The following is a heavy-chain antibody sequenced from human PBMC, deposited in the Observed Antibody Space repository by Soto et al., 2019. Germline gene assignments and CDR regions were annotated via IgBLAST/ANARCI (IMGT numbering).Heavy chain of an antibody. D-gene: IGHD5-12*01. CDR1: GFSFIDYS. J-gene: IGHJ4*02. CDR2: INAGNGNT. V-gene: IGHV1-3*01. Sequence: ASVKVSCKASGFSFIDYSILWLRQAPGQSLEWLGWINAGNGNTKYSHKFQDRVTITSDTSATTTYMELRSLRSEDTAVFYCARSAKKTWLPDFWGQGALVTVSS. CDR3: ARSAKKTWLPDF.